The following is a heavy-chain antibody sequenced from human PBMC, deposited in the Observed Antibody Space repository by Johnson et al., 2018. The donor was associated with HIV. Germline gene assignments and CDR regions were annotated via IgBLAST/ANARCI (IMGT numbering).Heavy chain of an antibody. V-gene: IGHV3-49*04. D-gene: IGHD1-26*01. CDR2: IRSKAYGGTT. CDR3: TRDHGRYLAFDI. CDR1: GFTFGDYA. J-gene: IGHJ3*02. Sequence: EQLVESGGGLVQPGRSLRLSCTASGFTFGDYAMSWVRQAPGKGLAWVGFIRSKAYGGTTEYAASVKGRFTISRDDSKSIAYLQMNSLKTEDTAVYYCTRDHGRYLAFDIWGQGTMVTVSS.